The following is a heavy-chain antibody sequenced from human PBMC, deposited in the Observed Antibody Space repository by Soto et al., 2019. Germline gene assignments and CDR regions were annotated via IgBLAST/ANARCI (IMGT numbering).Heavy chain of an antibody. D-gene: IGHD6-6*01. J-gene: IGHJ4*02. CDR2: IYFRGNT. V-gene: IGHV4-39*01. CDR1: GDSINSDKYY. Sequence: QLQLQESGPGLVKPSETLSLTCSVSGDSINSDKYYWGWIRQPPGKGLEWIGSIYFRGNTYYNPSLQTRVTISLDKSKSQFSRKLHSVTAGDSAVYFCARLEGLATSSYYFDFWGQGALVTVSS. CDR3: ARLEGLATSSYYFDF.